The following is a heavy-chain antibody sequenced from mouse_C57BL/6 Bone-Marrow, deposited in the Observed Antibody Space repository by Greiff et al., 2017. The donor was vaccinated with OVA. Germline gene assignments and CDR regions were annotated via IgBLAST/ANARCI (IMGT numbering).Heavy chain of an antibody. Sequence: QVQLQQSGAELMKPGASVKLSCKATGYTFTGYWIEWVKQRPGHGLEWIGEILPGSGSTNSNEKFKGKATFTADTSSNTAYMQLSSLTTEDSANYYCARWGTVVQVEYWGQGTTLTGSS. J-gene: IGHJ2*01. CDR1: GYTFTGYW. CDR2: ILPGSGST. V-gene: IGHV1-9*01. D-gene: IGHD1-1*01. CDR3: ARWGTVVQVEY.